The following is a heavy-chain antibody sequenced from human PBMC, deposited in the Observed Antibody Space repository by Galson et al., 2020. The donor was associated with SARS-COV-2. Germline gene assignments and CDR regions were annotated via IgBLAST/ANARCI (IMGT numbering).Heavy chain of an antibody. D-gene: IGHD6-13*01. CDR3: ARGVPDSSSWSGDAFDI. Sequence: ASVKVSCKASGYTFTSYDINWVRQATGQGLEWMGWMNPHSGNTGYAQKFQGRVTMTRNTSISTAYMELSSLRSEDTAVYYCARGVPDSSSWSGDAFDIWGQGTMVTVSS. CDR2: MNPHSGNT. CDR1: GYTFTSYD. J-gene: IGHJ3*02. V-gene: IGHV1-8*01.